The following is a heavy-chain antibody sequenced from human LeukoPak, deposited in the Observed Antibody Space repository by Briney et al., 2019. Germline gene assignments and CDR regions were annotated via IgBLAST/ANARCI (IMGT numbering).Heavy chain of an antibody. V-gene: IGHV4-30-4*01. CDR2: ISYSGST. CDR3: ARGVVRRGSGSYYNDWFDP. D-gene: IGHD3-10*01. Sequence: SETLSLTCTVSGGSISSSSYYWSWIRQPPGKGLEWIGYISYSGSTYYNPSLKSRVTISVDTSKNQFSLKLSSVTVADTAVYYCARGVVRRGSGSYYNDWFDPWGQGTLVTVSS. J-gene: IGHJ5*02. CDR1: GGSISSSSYY.